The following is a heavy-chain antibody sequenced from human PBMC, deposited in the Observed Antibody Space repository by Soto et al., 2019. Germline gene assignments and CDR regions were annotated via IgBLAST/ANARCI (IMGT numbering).Heavy chain of an antibody. D-gene: IGHD5-18*01. Sequence: SSETLSLTCTVSGCSISSGGYYWSWIRQHPGKGLEWIGYIYYSGSTYYNPSLKSRVTISVDTSKNQFSLQLSSVTAADTAVYYCARSLSRLPLDYWGQGTLVTVSS. J-gene: IGHJ4*02. CDR3: ARSLSRLPLDY. CDR1: GCSISSGGYY. CDR2: IYYSGST. V-gene: IGHV4-31*03.